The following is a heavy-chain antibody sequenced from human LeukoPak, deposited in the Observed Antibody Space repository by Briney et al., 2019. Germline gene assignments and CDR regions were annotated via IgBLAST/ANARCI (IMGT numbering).Heavy chain of an antibody. CDR2: ITSSGSTI. Sequence: PGGSLRLSCAASGFTFSSYEMNWVRQAPGKGLEWVSYITSSGSTIYYADSVKGRFTISRDNAKNSLYLQMNSLRAEDTAVYYCARQTKTTVTKYSDHWGRGTLVTVSS. CDR1: GFTFSSYE. V-gene: IGHV3-48*03. J-gene: IGHJ2*01. CDR3: ARQTKTTVTKYSDH. D-gene: IGHD4-17*01.